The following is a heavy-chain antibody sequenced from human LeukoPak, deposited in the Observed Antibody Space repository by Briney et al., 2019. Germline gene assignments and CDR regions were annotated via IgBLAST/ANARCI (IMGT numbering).Heavy chain of an antibody. D-gene: IGHD3-16*01. J-gene: IGHJ6*03. V-gene: IGHV3-30-3*01. CDR2: ISYDGSNK. Sequence: PGGSLRLSCAASGFTFSSYAMHWVRQAPGKGLEWVAVISYDGSNKYYADSVKGWFTISRDSSKNTLYLQMNSLRAGDTAVYYCAKAITFGGSDYYYMDVWGKGTTVTVSS. CDR3: AKAITFGGSDYYYMDV. CDR1: GFTFSSYA.